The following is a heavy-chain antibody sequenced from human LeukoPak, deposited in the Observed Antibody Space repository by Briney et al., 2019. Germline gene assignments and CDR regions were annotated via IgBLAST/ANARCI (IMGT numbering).Heavy chain of an antibody. CDR1: GFTFSDYY. V-gene: IGHV3-11*01. CDR2: ISSSGSTI. J-gene: IGHJ6*02. D-gene: IGHD2-2*01. Sequence: GGSLRLSCAASGFTFSDYYKSWIRQAPGKGLEWVSYISSSGSTIYYADSVEGRFTISRDNAKNSLYLQMNSLRAEDTAVYYCARAQLLFGNYYYYGLDVWGQGTTVTVSS. CDR3: ARAQLLFGNYYYYGLDV.